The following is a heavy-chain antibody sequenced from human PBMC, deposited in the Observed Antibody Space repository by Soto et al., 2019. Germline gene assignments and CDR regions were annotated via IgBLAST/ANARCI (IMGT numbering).Heavy chain of an antibody. J-gene: IGHJ4*02. Sequence: EVQLLESGGGLVQPGGSLRLSCAASGFAFSGYVMTWVRQAPGKGLEWVSSITRDAGSTFYADSVKGRFTISRDNSKNTLYLQMKSLRVEDTAVYYCARGSSSSWASFEYWGQGTLVTVSS. V-gene: IGHV3-23*01. CDR3: ARGSSSSWASFEY. D-gene: IGHD6-13*01. CDR2: ITRDAGST. CDR1: GFAFSGYV.